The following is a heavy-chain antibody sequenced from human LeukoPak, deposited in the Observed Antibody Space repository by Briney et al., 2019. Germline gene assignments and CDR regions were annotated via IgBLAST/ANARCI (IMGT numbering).Heavy chain of an antibody. CDR1: GFTFSSYW. CDR3: ASENYDILTGRRYYYYYYYMDV. CDR2: IKQDGSEK. J-gene: IGHJ6*03. D-gene: IGHD3-9*01. Sequence: GGSLRLSCAASGFTFSSYWMSWVRQAPGKGPEGVANIKQDGSEKYYVDSVKGRFTISRDNAKNSLYLQMNSLRAEDTAVYYCASENYDILTGRRYYYYYYYMDVWGKGTTVTVSS. V-gene: IGHV3-7*01.